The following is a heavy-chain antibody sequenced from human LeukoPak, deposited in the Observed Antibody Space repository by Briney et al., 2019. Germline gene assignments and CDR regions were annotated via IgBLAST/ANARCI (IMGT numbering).Heavy chain of an antibody. D-gene: IGHD2-15*01. J-gene: IGHJ4*02. Sequence: GASVKVSCKASGYTFTSYDINWVRQATGQGLEWMGWINPNSDNTGYAQKFQGRVTMTRSTSISTAYMELSSLRSEDTAVYYCAREGVVTGPQHFDYWGQGTLVTVSS. CDR2: INPNSDNT. V-gene: IGHV1-8*01. CDR1: GYTFTSYD. CDR3: AREGVVTGPQHFDY.